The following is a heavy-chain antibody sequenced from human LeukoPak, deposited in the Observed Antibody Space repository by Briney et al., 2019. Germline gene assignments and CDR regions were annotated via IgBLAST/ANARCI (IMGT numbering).Heavy chain of an antibody. CDR3: ARERRRELDY. J-gene: IGHJ4*02. CDR2: IYPSDSDT. CDR1: GSGFTNYW. Sequence: GESLKISCKGSGSGFTNYWIGWVRQMPGKGLEWMGIIYPSDSDTRYSPSFQGHVTISADKSISTAYLQWSSLKASDTAIYYCARERRRELDYWGQGTLVSVSS. V-gene: IGHV5-51*01. D-gene: IGHD1-7*01.